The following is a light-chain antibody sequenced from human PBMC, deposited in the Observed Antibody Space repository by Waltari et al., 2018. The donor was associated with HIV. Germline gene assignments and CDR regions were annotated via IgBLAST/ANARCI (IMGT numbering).Light chain of an antibody. V-gene: IGLV2-11*01. CDR3: CSYAGSYIFYV. CDR2: DVS. J-gene: IGLJ1*01. CDR1: SSDVGGYNY. Sequence: QTALTHPRPVSGSPGQSVPIPCPGTSSDVGGYNYVSWYQQHPGKAPKLMIYDVSKRPSGVPDRFSGSKSGNTASLTISGLQAEDEADYYCCSYAGSYIFYVFGTGTKVTVL.